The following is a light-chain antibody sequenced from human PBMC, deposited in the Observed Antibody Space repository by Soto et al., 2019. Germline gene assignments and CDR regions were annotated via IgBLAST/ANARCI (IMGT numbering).Light chain of an antibody. J-gene: IGKJ4*01. Sequence: EIVLTQSPVTLSLSPGERATLSCRASQSVRSYLAWYQQKPGQAPRLLIYDAFKRATGIPARFSGSGSGTDFTLTISSLEPEDFAVYYCQQRSNSPATFGGGTKVEIK. CDR2: DAF. CDR1: QSVRSY. V-gene: IGKV3-11*01. CDR3: QQRSNSPAT.